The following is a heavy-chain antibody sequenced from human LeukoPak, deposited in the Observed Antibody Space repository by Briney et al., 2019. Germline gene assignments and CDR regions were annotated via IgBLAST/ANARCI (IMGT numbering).Heavy chain of an antibody. D-gene: IGHD4-17*01. V-gene: IGHV1-18*01. CDR3: ARSLYGDYAGY. CDR2: ISAYNGNT. CDR1: GYTFTSYG. Sequence: ASVKVSCKASGYTFTSYGISWVRQAPGQWLEGMGWISAYNGNTNYAQRLQGRVTMTTDTSTSTAYMELRSLRSDDTAVYYCARSLYGDYAGYWGQGTLATVSS. J-gene: IGHJ4*02.